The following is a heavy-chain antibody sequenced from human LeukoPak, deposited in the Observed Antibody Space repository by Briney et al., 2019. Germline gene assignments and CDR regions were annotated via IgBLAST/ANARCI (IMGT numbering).Heavy chain of an antibody. CDR2: ISGSSGSGGNT. CDR3: AKDRPQYYDSRGYYFDYYFDY. Sequence: GGSLRLSCAASGFIFSSYAMSWVRQAPGKGLEWVSSISGSSGSGGNTYYADSVKGRFTISRDNSKNTLYLQMNSLRAEDTAVYYCAKDRPQYYDSRGYYFDYYFDYWGQGTLVTVSS. V-gene: IGHV3-23*01. J-gene: IGHJ4*02. CDR1: GFIFSSYA. D-gene: IGHD3-22*01.